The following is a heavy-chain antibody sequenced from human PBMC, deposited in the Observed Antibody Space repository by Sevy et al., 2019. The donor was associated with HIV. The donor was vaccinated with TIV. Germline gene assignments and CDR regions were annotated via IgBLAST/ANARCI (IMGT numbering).Heavy chain of an antibody. V-gene: IGHV3-53*01. Sequence: GGSLRLSCAASGFTVSSNYMSWVRQAPGKGLEWVSVIYSVGSTYYADSVKGRFTISRDNSKNTRYLQMNSLRAEDTAVYYCARVRGRVGATKGHFDYWGQGTLVTVSS. J-gene: IGHJ4*02. D-gene: IGHD1-26*01. CDR3: ARVRGRVGATKGHFDY. CDR1: GFTVSSNY. CDR2: IYSVGST.